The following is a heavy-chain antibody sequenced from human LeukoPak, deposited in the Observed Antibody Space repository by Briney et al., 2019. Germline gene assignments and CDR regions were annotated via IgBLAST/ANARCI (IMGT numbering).Heavy chain of an antibody. D-gene: IGHD3-10*01. V-gene: IGHV3-30*02. Sequence: PGGSLRLSCAASGFTFSSFAMHWVRQAPGKGLEWVAFIHYDGNKKFYADSVKGRSTISRDNSKNMLYLQMNSLRAEDTALFYCAKDYYGSGSYPDDYWGQGTLVTVS. CDR3: AKDYYGSGSYPDDY. CDR2: IHYDGNKK. J-gene: IGHJ4*02. CDR1: GFTFSSFA.